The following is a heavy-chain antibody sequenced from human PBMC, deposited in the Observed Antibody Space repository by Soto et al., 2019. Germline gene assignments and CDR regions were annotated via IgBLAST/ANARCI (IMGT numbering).Heavy chain of an antibody. CDR3: ARSCGYSSYFDF. CDR1: GFVFSDYY. CDR2: ISSRGTSI. D-gene: IGHD5-18*01. J-gene: IGHJ4*02. V-gene: IGHV3-11*01. Sequence: GGSLRLSCAASGFVFSDYYMTWIRQAPGQGPEWLSSISSRGTSISYADSVKGRFTISRDNIENSLFLNMNGLRAEDTAVYYCARSCGYSSYFDFWGQGTLVTVSS.